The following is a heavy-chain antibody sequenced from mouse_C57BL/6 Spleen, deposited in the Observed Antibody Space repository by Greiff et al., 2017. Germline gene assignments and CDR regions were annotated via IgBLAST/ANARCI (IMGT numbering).Heavy chain of an antibody. D-gene: IGHD1-1*01. J-gene: IGHJ4*01. CDR1: GYTFTSSW. CDR2: IDPSDSYT. CDR3: ARKVAYYYAMDY. Sequence: QVQLQQPGAELVMPGASVKLSCKASGYTFTSSWMHWVKQRPGQGLEWIGEIDPSDSYTNYNQKFKGKSTLTVDKSSSTAYMQLSSLTSEDSAVYYCARKVAYYYAMDYWGQGTSVTVSS. V-gene: IGHV1-69*01.